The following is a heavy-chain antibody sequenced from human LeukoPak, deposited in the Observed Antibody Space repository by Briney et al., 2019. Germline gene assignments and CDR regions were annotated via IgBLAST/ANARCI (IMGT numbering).Heavy chain of an antibody. CDR3: ARYDSSGYRYYYYYMDV. J-gene: IGHJ6*03. D-gene: IGHD3-22*01. V-gene: IGHV3-20*04. CDR1: GFTFDDYG. Sequence: GGSLRLSCAASGFTFDDYGMSWVRQAPGKGLGWVSGINWNGGGTGYADSVKGRFTISRDNAKNSLYLQMNSLRAEDTALYYCARYDSSGYRYYYYYMDVWGKGTTVTVSS. CDR2: INWNGGGT.